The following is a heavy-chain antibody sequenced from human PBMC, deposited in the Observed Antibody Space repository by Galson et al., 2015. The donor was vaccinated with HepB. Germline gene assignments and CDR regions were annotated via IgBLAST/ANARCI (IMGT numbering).Heavy chain of an antibody. CDR2: IRSKAYGGTA. V-gene: IGHV3-49*04. CDR1: GFSFGDFS. J-gene: IGHJ4*02. Sequence: SLRLSCAVSGFSFGDFSMNWVRQAPGKGLEWVGLIRSKAYGGTAEYAASVKGRFIISRDDSKSIAYLQMNSLKTEDTAVYYCTTWPGNWNYWGQGTLVTVSS. CDR3: TTWPGNWNY. D-gene: IGHD1-1*01.